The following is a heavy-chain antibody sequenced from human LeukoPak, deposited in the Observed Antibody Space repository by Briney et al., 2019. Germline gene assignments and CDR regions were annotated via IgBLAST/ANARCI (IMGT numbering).Heavy chain of an antibody. V-gene: IGHV3-74*01. Sequence: GGSLRLSCTASGFSFSGHWMHWARQLPGKGLVWVSRISPAGSTTSYADSVKGRFTVSRDNAKNTLYLQVNNLRAEDTAVYYCAREYSYLFDYWGQGTLVTVSS. CDR3: AREYSYLFDY. J-gene: IGHJ4*02. CDR2: ISPAGSTT. D-gene: IGHD5-18*01. CDR1: GFSFSGHW.